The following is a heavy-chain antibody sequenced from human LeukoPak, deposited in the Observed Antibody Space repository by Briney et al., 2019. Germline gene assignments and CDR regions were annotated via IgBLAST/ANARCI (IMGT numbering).Heavy chain of an antibody. Sequence: PSETLSLTCTVSGGSISGYYWSWIRQPPGKGLEWIGYIYYSGSTNYNPSLKSRVTISVDTSKNQFSLKLSPVTAADTAVYYCARGREWEPKVFDYWGQGTLVTVSS. D-gene: IGHD1-26*01. V-gene: IGHV4-59*01. CDR3: ARGREWEPKVFDY. CDR2: IYYSGST. CDR1: GGSISGYY. J-gene: IGHJ4*02.